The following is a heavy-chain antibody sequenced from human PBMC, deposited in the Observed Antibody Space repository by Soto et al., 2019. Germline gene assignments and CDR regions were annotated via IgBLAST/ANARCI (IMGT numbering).Heavy chain of an antibody. CDR2: TYYRSKWYN. V-gene: IGHV6-1*01. D-gene: IGHD5-18*01. J-gene: IGHJ6*02. CDR1: GDSVSSNSAA. CDR3: ARDLSGPPMVTYHYYYYGMDV. Sequence: SQTLSLTCAISGDSVSSNSAAWNWIGQSPSRGLEWLGRTYYRSKWYNDYAVSVKSRITINPDTSKNQFSLQLNSVTPEDTSVYYYARDLSGPPMVTYHYYYYGMDVWGQGTTVTVSS.